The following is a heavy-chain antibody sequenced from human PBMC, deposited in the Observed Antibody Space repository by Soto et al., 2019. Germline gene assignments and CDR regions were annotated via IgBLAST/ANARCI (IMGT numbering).Heavy chain of an antibody. CDR3: GTTATGGSVSHARVADS. CDR1: GGTFSSYT. CDR2: IIPILGIA. Sequence: SVKVSCKASGGTFSSYTISWVRQAPGQGLEWMGRIIPILGIANYAQKFQGRDTITADKSPSTAYMVLRSLRSEDAGAYYCGTTATGGSVSHARVADSWGQGTLVTVSS. J-gene: IGHJ5*01. V-gene: IGHV1-69*02. D-gene: IGHD2-15*01.